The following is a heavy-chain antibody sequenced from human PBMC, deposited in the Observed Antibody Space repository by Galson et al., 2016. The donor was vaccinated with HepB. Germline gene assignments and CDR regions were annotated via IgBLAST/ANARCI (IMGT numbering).Heavy chain of an antibody. D-gene: IGHD2/OR15-2a*01. J-gene: IGHJ4*02. CDR1: GGSISSKSYY. CDR2: IYYSGST. V-gene: IGHV4-39*07. Sequence: ETLSLTCTVSGGSISSKSYYWGWIRQPPGKGLEWIGSIYYSGSTYYNQSLKSRVTISVDTSKNQFSLELSSVTAADTAVYYCARGIVILNFNSPDSWGQGTLVTVSS. CDR3: ARGIVILNFNSPDS.